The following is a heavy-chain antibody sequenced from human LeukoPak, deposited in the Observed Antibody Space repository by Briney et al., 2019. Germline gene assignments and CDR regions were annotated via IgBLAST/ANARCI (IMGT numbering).Heavy chain of an antibody. CDR3: ARARRAIRDYYDSSGPPLYYYYGMDV. CDR1: GGTFSSYA. V-gene: IGHV1-69*13. CDR2: IIPIFGTA. Sequence: SVKVSCKASGGTFSSYAISWVRQAPGQGLEWMGGIIPIFGTANYAQKFQGRVTITADESTSTAYMEPSSLRSEDTAVYYCARARRAIRDYYDSSGPPLYYYYGMDVWGQGTTVTVSS. J-gene: IGHJ6*02. D-gene: IGHD3-22*01.